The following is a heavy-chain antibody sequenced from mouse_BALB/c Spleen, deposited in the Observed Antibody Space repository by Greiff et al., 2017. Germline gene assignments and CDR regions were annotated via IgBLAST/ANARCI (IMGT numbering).Heavy chain of an antibody. J-gene: IGHJ2*01. CDR2: ISSGSSTI. V-gene: IGHV5-17*02. CDR3: ARRMFDY. Sequence: DVHLVESGGGLVQPGGSRKLSCAASGFTFSSFGMHWVRQAPEKGLEWVAYISSGSSTIYYADTVKGRFTISRDNPKNTLFLQMTSLRSEDTAMYYCARRMFDYWGQGTTLTVSS. CDR1: GFTFSSFG.